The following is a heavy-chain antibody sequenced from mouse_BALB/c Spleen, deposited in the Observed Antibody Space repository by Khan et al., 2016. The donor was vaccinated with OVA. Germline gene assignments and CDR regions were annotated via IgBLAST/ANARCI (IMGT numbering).Heavy chain of an antibody. Sequence: EVELVESGGDLVKPGGSLNLSCEASGFTFSSYGMSWLRQTPDKRLEWVATISNGGSYTYSPDSVKGRLTISRDNAKNTLYLQMSSLKSEDTAMCYCARRRFTTPTAWFAYWGQGTLVTVFA. CDR3: ARRRFTTPTAWFAY. CDR1: GFTFSSYG. V-gene: IGHV5-6*01. D-gene: IGHD1-2*01. CDR2: ISNGGSYT. J-gene: IGHJ3*01.